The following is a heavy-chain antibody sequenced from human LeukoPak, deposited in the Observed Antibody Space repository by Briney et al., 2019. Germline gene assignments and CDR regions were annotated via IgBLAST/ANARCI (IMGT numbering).Heavy chain of an antibody. Sequence: PGGSLRLSCAASGFTFTSYWMSWVRQAPGKGLEWVADIDQHGSEKYYVDSVKGRFTISRDNAKNSVYLQMNSLRAEDTAVYHCTRDNGYCSGGSCYHYYMDVWGKGTTVTVSS. CDR3: TRDNGYCSGGSCYHYYMDV. J-gene: IGHJ6*03. V-gene: IGHV3-7*01. CDR1: GFTFTSYW. D-gene: IGHD2-15*01. CDR2: IDQHGSEK.